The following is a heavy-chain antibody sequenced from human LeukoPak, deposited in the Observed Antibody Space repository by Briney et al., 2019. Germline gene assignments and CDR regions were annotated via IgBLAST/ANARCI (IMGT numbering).Heavy chain of an antibody. J-gene: IGHJ5*02. CDR1: GFTFSKAS. D-gene: IGHD3-10*01. Sequence: GGSLRLSCTASGFTFSKASMSWVRQAPGKGLEWVGRIKSKADGGTTDYAAPVKGRFTISRDDSKKTLYVQMNSLKTEDTAVYYCTTAPFGLLLWFGELPPNWFDPWGQGTLVTVSS. V-gene: IGHV3-15*01. CDR2: IKSKADGGTT. CDR3: TTAPFGLLLWFGELPPNWFDP.